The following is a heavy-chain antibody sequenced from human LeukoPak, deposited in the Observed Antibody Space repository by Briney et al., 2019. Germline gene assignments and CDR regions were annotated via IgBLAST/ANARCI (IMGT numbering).Heavy chain of an antibody. CDR3: XXDQSDYXDXDY. V-gene: IGHV3-30*02. CDR2: IRYDGSNK. D-gene: IGHD4-17*01. J-gene: IGHJ4*02. Sequence: GGSLRLSCAASGFTFSSYGMHWVRQAPGKGLEWVAFIRYDGSNKYYADSVKGRFTISRDNSKNTLYMEMNSLRAEDTAVYYCXXDQSDYXDXDYWGQXXXVTV. CDR1: GFTFSSYG.